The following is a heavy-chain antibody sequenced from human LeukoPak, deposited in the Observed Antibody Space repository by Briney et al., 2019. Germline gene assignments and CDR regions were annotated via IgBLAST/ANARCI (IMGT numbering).Heavy chain of an antibody. J-gene: IGHJ4*02. Sequence: SETLSPTCTVSGXSISNYYGSWIRQPPGEGLEWIGYIYYSGSTNYNPSLKSRVTISVDTSKNQVSLKLSSVTAADTAVYYCASLLTYFDYWGQGTLVTVSS. CDR2: IYYSGST. CDR3: ASLLTYFDY. CDR1: GXSISNYY. V-gene: IGHV4-59*01.